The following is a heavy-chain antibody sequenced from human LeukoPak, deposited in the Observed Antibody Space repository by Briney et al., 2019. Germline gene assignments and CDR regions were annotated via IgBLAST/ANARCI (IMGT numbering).Heavy chain of an antibody. J-gene: IGHJ4*02. CDR2: ISWNSGSI. V-gene: IGHV3-9*01. CDR3: AKAQGIAAAGTDY. Sequence: LSLTCTVSGGSISSYYWSWIRQPPGKGLEWVSGISWNSGSIGYADSVKGRFTISRDNAKNSLYLQMNSLRAEDTALYYCAKAQGIAAAGTDYWGQGTLVTVSS. D-gene: IGHD6-13*01. CDR1: GGSISSYY.